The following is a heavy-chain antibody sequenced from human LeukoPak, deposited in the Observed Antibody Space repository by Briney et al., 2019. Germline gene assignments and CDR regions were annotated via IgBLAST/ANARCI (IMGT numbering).Heavy chain of an antibody. CDR1: GYTFTGYY. V-gene: IGHV1-2*02. CDR3: ARAPLGWDYYYMDV. J-gene: IGHJ6*03. D-gene: IGHD3-16*01. CDR2: INPNSGGT. Sequence: ASVKVSCKASGYTFTGYYMHWVRQAPGQGLEWMGWINPNSGGTNYAQKFQGRVTMTRDTSISTAYMELSRLRSDDTAVYYCARAPLGWDYYYMDVWGKGTTVTVSS.